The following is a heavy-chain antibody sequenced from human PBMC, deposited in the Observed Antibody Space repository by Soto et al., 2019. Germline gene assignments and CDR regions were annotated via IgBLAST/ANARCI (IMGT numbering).Heavy chain of an antibody. CDR1: GFAFSNFA. Sequence: EVQILESGGGSVQPGGSLRLSCAASGFAFSNFALCWVRHAPGKGLEWVSEITGSTATTYYADSVRGRFIISTDNSKNTLHLQMNSLRAEDTAVYYCAKDTSSSPYYMDVWGKGTTVTVSS. D-gene: IGHD2-2*01. V-gene: IGHV3-23*01. CDR2: ITGSTATT. CDR3: AKDTSSSPYYMDV. J-gene: IGHJ6*03.